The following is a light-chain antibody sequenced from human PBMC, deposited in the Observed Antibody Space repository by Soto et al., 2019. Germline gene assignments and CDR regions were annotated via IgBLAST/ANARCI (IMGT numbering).Light chain of an antibody. CDR3: QQYQAYPLT. V-gene: IGKV1-5*03. CDR2: QAS. Sequence: DIQMTQSPSTLSAFVGDRVTITCRASQTITTWLAWYQQKPGKAPNLLIYQASTLESGVPSRFSGSGSATEFTLTISSLQPDDFATYYCQQYQAYPLTFGQGTKVEIK. J-gene: IGKJ1*01. CDR1: QTITTW.